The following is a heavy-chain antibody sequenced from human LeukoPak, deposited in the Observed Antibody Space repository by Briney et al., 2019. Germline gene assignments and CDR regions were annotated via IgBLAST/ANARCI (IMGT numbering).Heavy chain of an antibody. V-gene: IGHV3-21*01. J-gene: IGHJ4*02. CDR3: ARENIAARFFDD. Sequence: GGSLRLSCAASGFTFSNYTMDWVRQAPGKGLEWVSAISSSSSYIYYADSVKGRFTISRDNAKSSLYLQMNSLRAEDTAVYYCARENIAARFFDDWGQGTLVTVSS. CDR2: ISSSSSYI. D-gene: IGHD6-6*01. CDR1: GFTFSNYT.